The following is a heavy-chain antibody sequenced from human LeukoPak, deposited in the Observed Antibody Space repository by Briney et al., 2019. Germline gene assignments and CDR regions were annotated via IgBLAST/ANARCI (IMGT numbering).Heavy chain of an antibody. CDR2: IYYSGST. Sequence: SETLSLTCTISGGSISSYYWSWIRQPPGKGLEWIGYIYYSGSTNYNPSLKSRVTISVDTSKNQFSLKLSSVTAADTAVYYCARGGYSYGYYYYYYGMDVWGQGTTATVSS. J-gene: IGHJ6*02. CDR3: ARGGYSYGYYYYYYGMDV. V-gene: IGHV4-59*01. D-gene: IGHD5-18*01. CDR1: GGSISSYY.